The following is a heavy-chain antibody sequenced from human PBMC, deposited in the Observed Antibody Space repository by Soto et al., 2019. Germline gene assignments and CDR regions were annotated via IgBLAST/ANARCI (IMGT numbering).Heavy chain of an antibody. J-gene: IGHJ4*02. D-gene: IGHD2-21*02. Sequence: PGGSLRLSCAASGFTFSSYGMHWVRQAPGKGLEWVAVISYDGSNKYYADSVKGRFTISRDNSKNTLYLQMNSLRAEDTAVYYCAKDHCGGDCYADYWGQGTLVTVSS. CDR2: ISYDGSNK. CDR3: AKDHCGGDCYADY. V-gene: IGHV3-30*18. CDR1: GFTFSSYG.